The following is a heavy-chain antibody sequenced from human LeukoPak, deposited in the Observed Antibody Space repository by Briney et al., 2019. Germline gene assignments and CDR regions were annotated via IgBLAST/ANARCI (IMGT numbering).Heavy chain of an antibody. CDR3: GRGSVGFGELNY. V-gene: IGHV3-74*01. Sequence: GGSLRLSCAASGFTFSTYWMHWVRQAPGKGLVWVSRIKGDGSTPEYADSVKGRFTLSRDNSKNTLYLQMNSLRIEDTAVYYCGRGSVGFGELNYWGQGTLVTVSS. D-gene: IGHD3-10*01. CDR2: IKGDGSTP. CDR1: GFTFSTYW. J-gene: IGHJ4*02.